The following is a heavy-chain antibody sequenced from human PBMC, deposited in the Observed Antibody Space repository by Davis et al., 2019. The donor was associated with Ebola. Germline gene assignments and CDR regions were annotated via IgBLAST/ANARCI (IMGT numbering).Heavy chain of an antibody. Sequence: GGLLRPSCATPGFTFNNYAMTWVRQAPGKGLEWVSVVKSDSDTYYARSVKGRFTISRDNSKNTLHLQMNGLRAEDTAVYYCAAEGRSSRPGYWGQGTLVTVSS. J-gene: IGHJ4*02. D-gene: IGHD3-10*01. CDR3: AAEGRSSRPGY. CDR2: VKSDSDT. V-gene: IGHV3-23*01. CDR1: GFTFNNYA.